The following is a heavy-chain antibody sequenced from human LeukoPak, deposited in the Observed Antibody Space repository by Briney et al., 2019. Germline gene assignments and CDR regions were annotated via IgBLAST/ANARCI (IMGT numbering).Heavy chain of an antibody. CDR2: IRYDGSNK. Sequence: GGSLRLSCAASGFTFSSYGMHWVRQAPGKGLEWVAFIRYDGSNKYYADSVKGRFTIPRDNSKNTLYLQMNSLRAEDTAVYYCAKENGSYYGGADYWGQGTLVTVSS. J-gene: IGHJ4*02. CDR1: GFTFSSYG. D-gene: IGHD1-26*01. V-gene: IGHV3-30*02. CDR3: AKENGSYYGGADY.